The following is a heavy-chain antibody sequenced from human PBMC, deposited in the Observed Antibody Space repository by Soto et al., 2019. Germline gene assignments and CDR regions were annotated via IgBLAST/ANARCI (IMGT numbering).Heavy chain of an antibody. CDR1: GRSFSGYY. CDR3: ARAYGGNSGVFDY. CDR2: INHSGST. D-gene: IGHD4-17*01. V-gene: IGHV4-34*01. Sequence: QVQLQQWGAGLLKPSETLSLTCAVYGRSFSGYYWSWIRQPPGKGLEWIGEINHSGSTNYNPSLNHRATXSXNXXHTQFSLNLSSVTAADTAVYYCARAYGGNSGVFDYWGQGTLVTVSS. J-gene: IGHJ4*02.